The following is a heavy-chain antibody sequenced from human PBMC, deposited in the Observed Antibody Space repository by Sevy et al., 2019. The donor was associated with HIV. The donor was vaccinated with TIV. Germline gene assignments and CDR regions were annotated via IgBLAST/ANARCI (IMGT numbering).Heavy chain of an antibody. CDR1: GFTFSSYA. J-gene: IGHJ4*02. D-gene: IGHD3-3*01. Sequence: GGSLRLSCAASGFTFSSYAMHWVRQAPGKGLEWVAVISYDGSNKYYEKSVKGRFTSSRENSKKTLYRQMNSLRAEDTAVYYCTRDPSAVDFWSGLLFDYWGQGTLVTVSS. CDR2: ISYDGSNK. CDR3: TRDPSAVDFWSGLLFDY. V-gene: IGHV3-30-3*01.